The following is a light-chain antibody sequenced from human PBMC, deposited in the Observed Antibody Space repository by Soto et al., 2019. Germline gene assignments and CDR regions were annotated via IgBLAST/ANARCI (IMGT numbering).Light chain of an antibody. CDR2: KAS. CDR3: QHYNSYSEA. Sequence: IPMTQSPSTLSVSVGDRVTITCRASQTISSWLAWYQQKPGKAPKLLIYKASTLKSGVPSRFSGSGSGTEFTLTISSLQPEDFATYYCQHYNSYSEAFGQGTKVDIK. CDR1: QTISSW. V-gene: IGKV1-5*03. J-gene: IGKJ1*01.